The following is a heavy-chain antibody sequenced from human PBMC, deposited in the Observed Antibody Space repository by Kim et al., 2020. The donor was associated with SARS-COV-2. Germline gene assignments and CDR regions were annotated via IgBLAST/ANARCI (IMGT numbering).Heavy chain of an antibody. J-gene: IGHJ4*02. CDR2: INPNSGGT. V-gene: IGHV1-2*06. CDR1: GYTFTGYY. Sequence: ASVKVSCKASGYTFTGYYMHWVRQAPGQGLEWMGRINPNSGGTNYAQKFQGRVTMTRDTSISTAYMELSRLRSDDTAVYYCARDLGQDYGDYGTEFVDYWGQGTLVTVSS. CDR3: ARDLGQDYGDYGTEFVDY. D-gene: IGHD4-17*01.